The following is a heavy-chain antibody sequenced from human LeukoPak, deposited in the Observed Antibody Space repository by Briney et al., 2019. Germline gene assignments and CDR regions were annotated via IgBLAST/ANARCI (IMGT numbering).Heavy chain of an antibody. CDR1: GYSISSSYY. CDR3: ARSLGYSSGGSCYWNF. V-gene: IGHV4-38-2*02. CDR2: THHRGTT. D-gene: IGHD2-15*01. J-gene: IGHJ4*02. Sequence: TSETLSLTCTVSGYSISSSYYWGWIRQPPGGGLEWIGTTHHRGTTYYNPSLKSRVAISVDTSKNQFSLKLNSVTAADTAMYSCARSLGYSSGGSCYWNFWGQGTLVTVSS.